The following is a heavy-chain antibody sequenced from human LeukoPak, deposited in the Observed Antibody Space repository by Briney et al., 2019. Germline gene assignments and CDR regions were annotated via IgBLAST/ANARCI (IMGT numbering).Heavy chain of an antibody. J-gene: IGHJ4*02. CDR1: GFTFSNHA. D-gene: IGHD3-16*01. CDR2: IGGTARSI. CDR3: AKDLEPLTPIMD. V-gene: IGHV3-23*01. Sequence: GGSLRLSCAASGFTFSNHAMSWVRQPPGKGLEWVSTIGGTARSIFYADSVKSRFTISRDNSKNTLYLQMNSLRAEDTAVYYCAKDLEPLTPIMDGAQGTLVTVSS.